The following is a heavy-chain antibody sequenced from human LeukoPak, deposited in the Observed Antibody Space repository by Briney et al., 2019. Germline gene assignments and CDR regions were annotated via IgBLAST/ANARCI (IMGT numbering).Heavy chain of an antibody. CDR2: INPDSGDT. CDR3: ARGPIVTSD. Sequence: GASVKGSCKASRYTFTGYFIHWVRQAPGQALEWMAWINPDSGDTRYAQKFQGTVTVTRATSISTAYMELSTVTSDDTAMYYCARGPIVTSDWGQGTLVTVSS. D-gene: IGHD2/OR15-2a*01. CDR1: RYTFTGYF. V-gene: IGHV1-2*02. J-gene: IGHJ4*02.